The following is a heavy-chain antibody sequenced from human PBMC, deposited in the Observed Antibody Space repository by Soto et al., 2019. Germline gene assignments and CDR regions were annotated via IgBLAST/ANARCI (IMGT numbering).Heavy chain of an antibody. CDR1: GGSINSYC. J-gene: IGHJ4*02. Sequence: QVQLQESGPGLVKPSETLSLTCTVSGGSINSYCWSWIRQPPGKGLEWIAYIFDSGNANYNPSLKSHVTLSVDTSKNQSSLKLTSVTAADTAVYYCARHRRTTVAKFYFDNWGQGALVTVSS. D-gene: IGHD4-4*01. V-gene: IGHV4-59*08. CDR2: IFDSGNA. CDR3: ARHRRTTVAKFYFDN.